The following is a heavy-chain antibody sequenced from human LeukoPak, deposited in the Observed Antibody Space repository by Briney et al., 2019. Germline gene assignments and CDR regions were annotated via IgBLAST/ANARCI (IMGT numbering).Heavy chain of an antibody. D-gene: IGHD3-22*01. Sequence: GSVKVSCKASGYXFTSYHMHWVRQAPGQGLEWMGWINPNSGGTNYAQRFQGRVTMTRDTSISTAYMELSRLRCDDTAVYYCGIEYYDSSGSWFDPWGQGTLVTVSS. CDR2: INPNSGGT. V-gene: IGHV1-2*02. CDR3: GIEYYDSSGSWFDP. J-gene: IGHJ5*02. CDR1: GYXFTSYH.